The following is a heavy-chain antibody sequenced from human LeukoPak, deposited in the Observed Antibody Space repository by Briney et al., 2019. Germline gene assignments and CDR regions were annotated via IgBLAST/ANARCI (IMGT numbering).Heavy chain of an antibody. Sequence: SETLSLTCTVSGGSISSYYWSWIRQPAGKGLEWIGRIYTSGSTNYNPSLKSRVTMSVDTSKNQFSLKLSSVTAADTAVYYCARVWSVGYCSSTSRYGSYNWFDPWGQGTLVTVSS. J-gene: IGHJ5*02. V-gene: IGHV4-4*07. D-gene: IGHD2-2*01. CDR1: GGSISSYY. CDR3: ARVWSVGYCSSTSRYGSYNWFDP. CDR2: IYTSGST.